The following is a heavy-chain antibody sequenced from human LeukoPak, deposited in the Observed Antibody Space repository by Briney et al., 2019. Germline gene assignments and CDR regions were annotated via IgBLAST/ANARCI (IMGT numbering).Heavy chain of an antibody. J-gene: IGHJ5*02. V-gene: IGHV1-18*01. CDR1: GYTFTTYG. CDR3: ARDRNKYYYDPNWFDP. Sequence: ASVKVSCKCSGYTFTTYGISWVRQAPGQGLEWMGWISTYNDNTNYEQKFQGRVTMTTDTSTSTAYMELRSLRSDDTAVYYCARDRNKYYYDPNWFDPWGQGTLVTVSS. D-gene: IGHD3-22*01. CDR2: ISTYNDNT.